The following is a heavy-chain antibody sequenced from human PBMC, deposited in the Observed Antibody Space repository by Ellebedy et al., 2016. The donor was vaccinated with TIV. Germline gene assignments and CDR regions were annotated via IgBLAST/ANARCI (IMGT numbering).Heavy chain of an antibody. J-gene: IGHJ5*02. CDR1: GFSFRSYW. CDR2: IYQDGGVQ. Sequence: PGGSLRLSCEAAGFSFRSYWMSWVRQAPGKGLEWVANIYQDGGVQYYVDSVKGRFTISRDNADNSLFLQMNRLRAEDTAVYFCARRGSYGDYAVQINSWFDTWGRGTLVAVSS. CDR3: ARRGSYGDYAVQINSWFDT. V-gene: IGHV3-7*01. D-gene: IGHD4-17*01.